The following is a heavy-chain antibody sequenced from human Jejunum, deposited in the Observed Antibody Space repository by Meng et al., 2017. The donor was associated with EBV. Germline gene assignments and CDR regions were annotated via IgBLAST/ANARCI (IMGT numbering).Heavy chain of an antibody. J-gene: IGHJ4*02. CDR2: INQVGST. CDR1: PEFISGYEW. CDR3: ARASSERLLDY. Sequence: GRLQGAGRGLGRPWGTRALAGGGAPEFISGYEWWSWVRQPPGKGLEWLGEINQVGSTYYNPSLKSRVTISIDTSKRQFSLRLNSMTAADTAVYYCARASSERLLDYWGQGTLVTVSS. D-gene: IGHD1-14*01. V-gene: IGHV4-4*02.